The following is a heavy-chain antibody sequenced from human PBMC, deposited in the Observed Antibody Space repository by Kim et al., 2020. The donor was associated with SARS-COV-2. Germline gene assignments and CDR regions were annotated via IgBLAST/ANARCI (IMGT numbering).Heavy chain of an antibody. V-gene: IGHV3-9*01. CDR1: GFTFDDYA. CDR2: ISWNSDSI. J-gene: IGHJ3*02. CDR3: AKSSRAQYDFWSGFHDALDI. Sequence: GGSMRLSCSASGFTFDDYAIHWVRQAPGKGLEWVSGISWNSDSIAYAGSVKGRFTISRDNARNSLYLQMDSLRPEDTALYYCAKSSRAQYDFWSGFHDALDIWGQGTKVTVSS. D-gene: IGHD3-3*01.